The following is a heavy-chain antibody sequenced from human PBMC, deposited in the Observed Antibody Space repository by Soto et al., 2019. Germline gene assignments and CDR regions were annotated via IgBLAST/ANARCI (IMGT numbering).Heavy chain of an antibody. J-gene: IGHJ3*01. CDR2: ISGTAESI. V-gene: IGHV3-23*01. CDR1: GFSLRSYA. Sequence: PGGSLRLSCAASGFSLRSYAVAWIRQVPGKGLEWVSVISGTAESIYYVASVKGRFTISRDNSRNTVYLKMNFLRAEDTALYYCAQLPIIRGNASDLWGQGTMVTVSS. CDR3: AQLPIIRGNASDL. D-gene: IGHD3-10*01.